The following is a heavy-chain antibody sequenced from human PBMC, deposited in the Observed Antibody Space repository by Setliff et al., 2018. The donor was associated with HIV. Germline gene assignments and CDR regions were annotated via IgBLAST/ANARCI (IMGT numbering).Heavy chain of an antibody. J-gene: IGHJ6*03. V-gene: IGHV4-34*01. CDR1: GGSFSGHY. CDR3: ARGPWGSMIGGINHYYYYIDV. CDR2: INRTGST. Sequence: PSETLSLTCAVYGGSFSGHYWSGLRQPPGKGLEWIGEINRTGSTNYNSALKSRVTISVDTSKNQFSLKLTSVTAADTAVYYCARGPWGSMIGGINHYYYYIDVWGKGTTVTVSS. D-gene: IGHD3-16*01.